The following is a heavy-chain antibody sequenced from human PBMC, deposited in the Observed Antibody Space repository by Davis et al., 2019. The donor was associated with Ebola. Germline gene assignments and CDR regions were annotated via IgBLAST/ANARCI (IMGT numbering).Heavy chain of an antibody. CDR2: ISSSSSYI. D-gene: IGHD5-18*01. V-gene: IGHV3-21*01. J-gene: IGHJ6*04. CDR1: GFTFSSYS. Sequence: GESLKISCAASGFTFSSYSMNWVRQAPGKGLEWVSSISSSSSYIYYADSVKGRFTISRDNAKNSLYLQMNSLRAEDTAVYYCARVVTEDYYYGMDVWGKGTTVTVSS. CDR3: ARVVTEDYYYGMDV.